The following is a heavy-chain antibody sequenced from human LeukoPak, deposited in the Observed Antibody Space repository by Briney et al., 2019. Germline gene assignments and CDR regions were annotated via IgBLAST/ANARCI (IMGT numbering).Heavy chain of an antibody. J-gene: IGHJ4*02. V-gene: IGHV4-34*01. CDR3: ARSLLWFGSHFDY. CDR1: GGSFSGYY. Sequence: SETLSLTCAVYGGSFSGYYWSWIRQPPGKGLEWIGEINHSGSTNYNPSLKSRVTISVDTSKNQYSLKLSSVTAADTAVYYCARSLLWFGSHFDYWGQGTLVTVSS. D-gene: IGHD3-10*01. CDR2: INHSGST.